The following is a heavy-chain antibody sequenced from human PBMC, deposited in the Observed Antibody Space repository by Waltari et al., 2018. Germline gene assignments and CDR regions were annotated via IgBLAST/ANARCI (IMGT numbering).Heavy chain of an antibody. CDR3: VRSSSRYNWNLAEGAFDI. V-gene: IGHV3-21*04. Sequence: EVQVVESGGGLVKPGGSLRLSCAASGCIFSSYSMTWVRQAPGKGLEWVSSISSSSRYIYYADSMKGRFTISRDNAKNSLYLQMNSLRVDDTALYYCVRSSSRYNWNLAEGAFDIWGQGTLVTVSS. CDR1: GCIFSSYS. D-gene: IGHD1-20*01. J-gene: IGHJ3*02. CDR2: ISSSSRYI.